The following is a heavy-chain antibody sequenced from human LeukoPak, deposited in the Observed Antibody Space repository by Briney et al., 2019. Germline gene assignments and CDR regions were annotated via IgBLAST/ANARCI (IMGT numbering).Heavy chain of an antibody. V-gene: IGHV1-18*01. CDR1: GYTFTSYG. D-gene: IGHD6-19*01. Sequence: ASVEVSCKASGYTFTSYGISWVRQAPGQGLEWMGWISAYNGNTNYAQKLQGRVTMTTDTSTSTAYMELRSLRSDDTAVYYCARKDLAVAGTSPPGHWGQGTLVTVSS. J-gene: IGHJ4*02. CDR3: ARKDLAVAGTSPPGH. CDR2: ISAYNGNT.